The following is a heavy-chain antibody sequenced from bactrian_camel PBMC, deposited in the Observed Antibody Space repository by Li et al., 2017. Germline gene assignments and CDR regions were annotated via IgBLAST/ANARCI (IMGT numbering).Heavy chain of an antibody. Sequence: HVQLVESGGGSVQAGGSLRLSCAATGITIDRASCMAWFRQAPGKTRWEREVVATIDSGALTQYADSVKGRFTISRDNSKNTVYLQMNSLKSEDTAVYYCVSQEPSTSGFGFWGRGPRSPSP. D-gene: IGHD5*01. CDR2: IDSGALT. J-gene: IGHJ4*01. V-gene: IGHV3S53*01. CDR1: GITIDRASC.